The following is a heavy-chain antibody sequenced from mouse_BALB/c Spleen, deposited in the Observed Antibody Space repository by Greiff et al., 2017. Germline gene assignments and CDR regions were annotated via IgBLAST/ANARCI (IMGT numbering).Heavy chain of an antibody. V-gene: IGHV3-2*02. CDR3: SLNYYGSRGFAY. CDR2: ISYSGST. D-gene: IGHD1-1*01. Sequence: VQLKESGPGLVKPSQSLSLTCTVTGYSITSDYSWNWIRQFPGNKLEWMGYISYSGSTSYNPSLKSRISITRDTSKNQFFLQLNSVTTEDTATYYCSLNYYGSRGFAYWGQGTLVTVSA. CDR1: GYSITSDYS. J-gene: IGHJ3*01.